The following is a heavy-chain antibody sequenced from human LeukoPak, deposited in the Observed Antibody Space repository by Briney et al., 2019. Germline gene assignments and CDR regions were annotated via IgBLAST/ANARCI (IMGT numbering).Heavy chain of an antibody. D-gene: IGHD6-13*01. J-gene: IGHJ4*02. CDR3: ARSPRYSTSFDY. CDR2: INPNSGGT. CDR1: GDTFTGYY. V-gene: IGHV1-2*02. Sequence: ASVKVSCKASGDTFTGYYMHWGRQAPGEGVEWMGWINPNSGGTNYAQKCQGRVTMTSDTSISTAYMDLTRLSSDDTAVYYCARSPRYSTSFDYGGQGTLVTVSS.